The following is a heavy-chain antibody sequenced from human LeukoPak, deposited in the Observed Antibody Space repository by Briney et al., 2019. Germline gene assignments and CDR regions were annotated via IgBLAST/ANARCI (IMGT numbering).Heavy chain of an antibody. J-gene: IGHJ4*02. Sequence: GGSLRLSCASSGFTFSGSAMHLVRQASGKGLEWVGRIRSKANNYATAYAASVKGRFTISRDDSKNTAYLQMKSLKTEDTAVYYCTSLSLVGATYYFDYWGQGTLVTVSS. CDR1: GFTFSGSA. V-gene: IGHV3-73*01. CDR2: IRSKANNYAT. CDR3: TSLSLVGATYYFDY. D-gene: IGHD1-26*01.